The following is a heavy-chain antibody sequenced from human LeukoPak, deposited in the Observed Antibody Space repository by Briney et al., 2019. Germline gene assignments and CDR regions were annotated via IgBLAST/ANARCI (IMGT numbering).Heavy chain of an antibody. Sequence: QPGGSLRLSCAASGFTVSSKYMSWVRQAPGKGLEWVSLIYADGSTYYADSVKGRFTISRDNSKNTLYLQMNSLRAEDTAVYYCTKAAYYDSSGYYYVDYWGQGTLVTVSS. CDR1: GFTVSSKY. CDR3: TKAAYYDSSGYYYVDY. V-gene: IGHV3-66*01. D-gene: IGHD3-22*01. J-gene: IGHJ4*02. CDR2: IYADGST.